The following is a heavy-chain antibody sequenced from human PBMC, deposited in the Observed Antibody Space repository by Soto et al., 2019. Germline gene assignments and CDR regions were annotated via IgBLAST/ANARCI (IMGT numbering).Heavy chain of an antibody. D-gene: IGHD3-10*01. CDR3: VKNSGWFNT. CDR2: IDGSGGIT. Sequence: QLLQSGGGLVQPGGSLTLACAASGFTFGTTDMSWVRQAPGEGLEWVSTIDGSGGITYYADSVKGRFTISRDNSRNSLYLPMNCLRGDDTALYYCVKNSGWFNTWGQGALVTVSS. CDR1: GFTFGTTD. J-gene: IGHJ5*02. V-gene: IGHV3-23*01.